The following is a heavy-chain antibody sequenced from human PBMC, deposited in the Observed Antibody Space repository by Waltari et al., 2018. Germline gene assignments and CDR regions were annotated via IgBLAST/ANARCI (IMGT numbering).Heavy chain of an antibody. V-gene: IGHV3-48*03. J-gene: IGHJ6*02. CDR1: GFTFSSYE. CDR3: ARAWDYYDSSGYYGYYGMDV. CDR2: ISSSGSTI. Sequence: EVQLVASGGGLVQPGGALRLSCAASGFTFSSYEMNWVRQAPGKGLGWVSYISSSGSTIYYADSVKGRFTISRDNAKNSLYLQMNSLRAEDTAVYYCARAWDYYDSSGYYGYYGMDVWGQGTTVTVSS. D-gene: IGHD3-22*01.